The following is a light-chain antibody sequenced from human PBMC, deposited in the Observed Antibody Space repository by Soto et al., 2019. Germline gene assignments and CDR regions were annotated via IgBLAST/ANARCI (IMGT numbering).Light chain of an antibody. Sequence: DIVMTQSPATLSVAPGERVTFSCRASQGVSRKLAWYQHKPGQAPRLLISGASNRATGIPARFSGSGSGTDFTLTISSLEPEDFAVYYCQQRSNWPLTFGGGTKVDI. CDR1: QGVSRK. CDR3: QQRSNWPLT. J-gene: IGKJ4*01. V-gene: IGKV3-11*01. CDR2: GAS.